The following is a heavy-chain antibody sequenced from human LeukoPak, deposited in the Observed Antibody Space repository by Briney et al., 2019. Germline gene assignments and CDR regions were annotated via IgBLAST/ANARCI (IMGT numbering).Heavy chain of an antibody. V-gene: IGHV1-69*13. D-gene: IGHD3-9*01. Sequence: ASVKVSCKASGGTFSSYAISWVRQAPGQGLECVGGIIPIFGTANYAQKFQGRVTITADGSKSTAYMELSRLRSDDRVVFYCAREPALSGYYNSPLSALNYSYGMDVWGQGTTVTVSS. J-gene: IGHJ6*02. CDR2: IIPIFGTA. CDR1: GGTFSSYA. CDR3: AREPALSGYYNSPLSALNYSYGMDV.